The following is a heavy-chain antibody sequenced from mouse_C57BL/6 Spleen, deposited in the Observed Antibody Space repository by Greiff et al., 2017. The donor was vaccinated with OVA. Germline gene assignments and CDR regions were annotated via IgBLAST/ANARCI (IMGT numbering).Heavy chain of an antibody. D-gene: IGHD1-1*01. CDR1: GYAFSSSW. CDR2: IYPGDGDT. CDR3: AGITTVVATDYAMDY. J-gene: IGHJ4*01. V-gene: IGHV1-82*01. Sequence: VQLVESGPELVKPGASVKISCKASGYAFSSSWMNWVKQRPGKGLEWIGRIYPGDGDTNYNGKFKGKATLTADKSSSTAYMQLSSLTSEDSAVYFCAGITTVVATDYAMDYWGQGTSVTVSS.